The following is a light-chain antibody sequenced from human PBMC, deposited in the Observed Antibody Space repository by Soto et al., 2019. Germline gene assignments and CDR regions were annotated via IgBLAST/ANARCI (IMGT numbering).Light chain of an antibody. CDR1: SFNIGNNY. CDR3: GTWDSSLSAGV. CDR2: ENN. Sequence: QSVLTQPPSVSAAPGQKVTISCSGSSFNIGNNYVSWYQQLPGTAPKLLIYENNKRPSGIPDRFSGSKSGTSATLGITGLQTGDEADYYYGTWDSSLSAGVFGTGTKVTVL. V-gene: IGLV1-51*02. J-gene: IGLJ1*01.